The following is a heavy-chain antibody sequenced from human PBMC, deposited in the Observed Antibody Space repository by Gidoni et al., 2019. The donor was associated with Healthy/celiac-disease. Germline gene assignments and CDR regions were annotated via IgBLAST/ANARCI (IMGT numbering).Heavy chain of an antibody. J-gene: IGHJ3*02. V-gene: IGHV3-30-3*01. D-gene: IGHD2-15*01. Sequence: QVQLVESGGGVVQPGRSLRLSCAASGFPFSSYAMHWVRQAPGKGLEWVAVRSYDGSNKYYADSVKGRFTISRDNSKNTLYLQMNSLRAEDTAVYYCARGGLGYCSGGSCPPPLDAFDIWGQGTMVTVSS. CDR2: RSYDGSNK. CDR3: ARGGLGYCSGGSCPPPLDAFDI. CDR1: GFPFSSYA.